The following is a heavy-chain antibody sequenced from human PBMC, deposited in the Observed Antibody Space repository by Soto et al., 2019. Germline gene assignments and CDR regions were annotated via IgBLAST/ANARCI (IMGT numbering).Heavy chain of an antibody. CDR3: ARERSDGDFFDH. V-gene: IGHV3-21*01. J-gene: IGHJ4*02. CDR1: GFDFSGYS. D-gene: IGHD3-10*01. CDR2: INSGSVFI. Sequence: GGSLRLSCAASGFDFSGYSMNWVRRAPGKGLEWVASINSGSVFIYHADSVKGRFTISRDNPKNSLYLQMNSLRAEDTAVYYCARERSDGDFFDHWGQGILVTVSS.